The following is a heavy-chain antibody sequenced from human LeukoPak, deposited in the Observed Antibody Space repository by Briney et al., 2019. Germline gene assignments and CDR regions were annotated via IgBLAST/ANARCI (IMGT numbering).Heavy chain of an antibody. D-gene: IGHD2/OR15-2a*01. V-gene: IGHV1-2*02. CDR1: GYTFTGYY. CDR2: INSNSGGI. Sequence: ASVKVSCKASGYTFTGYYIHWARQAPGQRLEWMGWINSNSGGINYAQKFQGRVTMTRDTSISTAYIELSRLTSDDTAVYYCVRQISSYWGQGTLVTVSS. CDR3: VRQISSY. J-gene: IGHJ4*02.